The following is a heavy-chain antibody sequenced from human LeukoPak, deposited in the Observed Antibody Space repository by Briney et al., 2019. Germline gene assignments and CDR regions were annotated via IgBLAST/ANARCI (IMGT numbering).Heavy chain of an antibody. Sequence: SETLSLTCTVSGGSVSNYYWSWIRQPPGKGQEWIGYIFYSGSTYYNPSLKSRVTISVDTSKNQFSLKLSSVTAADTAVYYCARVGGYYYDSSGYYFQLPYFDYWGQGTLVTVSS. CDR2: IFYSGST. J-gene: IGHJ4*02. V-gene: IGHV4-59*02. CDR1: GGSVSNYY. CDR3: ARVGGYYYDSSGYYFQLPYFDY. D-gene: IGHD3-22*01.